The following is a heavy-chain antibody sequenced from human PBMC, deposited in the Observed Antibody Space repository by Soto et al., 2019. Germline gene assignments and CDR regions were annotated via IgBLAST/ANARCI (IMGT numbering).Heavy chain of an antibody. Sequence: ASVKVSCTASGGTFSSYAISWVRQAPGQGLEWMGGIIPIFGTANYAQKFQGRVTITADKSTSTAYMELSSLRSEGTAVYYCGRDRRGAINWLAPWGQSTLLT. CDR2: IIPIFGTA. V-gene: IGHV1-69*06. CDR1: GGTFSSYA. CDR3: GRDRRGAINWLAP. D-gene: IGHD3-10*01. J-gene: IGHJ5*02.